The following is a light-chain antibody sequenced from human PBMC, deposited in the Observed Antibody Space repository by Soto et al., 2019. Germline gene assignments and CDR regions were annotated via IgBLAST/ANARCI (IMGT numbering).Light chain of an antibody. V-gene: IGKV3-15*01. J-gene: IGKJ2*01. CDR2: GTS. Sequence: EIVMTQSPVALSVSPGESAALSCRASQSVGRNFSWYQQRPGQAPRVLIYGTSTRATGVPARFSGSGSGTDFTLTISSQQSEDFAVYYYQQYNKWPYTFGQGTRLEIK. CDR1: QSVGRN. CDR3: QQYNKWPYT.